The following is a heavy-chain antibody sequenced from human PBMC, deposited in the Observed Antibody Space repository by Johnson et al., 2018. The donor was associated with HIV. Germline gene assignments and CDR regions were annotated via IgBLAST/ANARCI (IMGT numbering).Heavy chain of an antibody. CDR1: GFIFSTYW. CDR3: AKCPSVSTCDAFDI. CDR2: IRYDGSNK. V-gene: IGHV3-30*02. Sequence: QMQLVESGGDLVKPGGSLRLSCAASGFIFSTYWMSWVRQAPGKGLEWVAFIRYDGSNKYYVASVKGRFTISRDNFKNTLSLQMNSLRAEDTAVYYCAKCPSVSTCDAFDIWGQGTMVTVSS. J-gene: IGHJ3*02. D-gene: IGHD6-13*01.